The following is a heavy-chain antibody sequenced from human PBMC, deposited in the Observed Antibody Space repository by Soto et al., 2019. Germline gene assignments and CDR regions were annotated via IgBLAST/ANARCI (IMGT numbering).Heavy chain of an antibody. D-gene: IGHD3-10*02. V-gene: IGHV3-23*01. CDR2: ISSSGGVT. CDR3: GKDPTGNYVGAFEF. Sequence: EVQLLESGGGRVQPGGSLRLSCAASGFTFNNYAMSWVRQAPGKGLEWVSGISSSGGVTYYEDSVKGRFTISRDNSKNILYLQMNSLRADDTATYSCGKDPTGNYVGAFEFWGQGTMVTVSS. J-gene: IGHJ3*01. CDR1: GFTFNNYA.